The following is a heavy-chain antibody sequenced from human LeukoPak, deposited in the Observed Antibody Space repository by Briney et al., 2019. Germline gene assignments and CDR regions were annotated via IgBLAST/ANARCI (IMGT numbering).Heavy chain of an antibody. CDR2: IYYSGST. CDR3: ARAEVAFDI. V-gene: IGHV4-59*01. CDR1: GGSINTYY. Sequence: KPSETLSLTCTVSGGSINTYYWSWIRQPPGKGLEWIGCIYYSGSTNYNPSLKSRVTISVDTSKSQFSLRLRSVTAADTAVYYCARAEVAFDIWGQGTIVTVSS. J-gene: IGHJ3*02.